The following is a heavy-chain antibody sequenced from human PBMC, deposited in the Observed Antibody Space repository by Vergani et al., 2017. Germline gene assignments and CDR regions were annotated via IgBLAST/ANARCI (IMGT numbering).Heavy chain of an antibody. CDR2: ISAYNGNT. Sequence: QVQLVQSGAEVKKPGASVKVSCKASGYTFTSYGISWVRQAPGQGLEWMGWISAYNGNTNYAQKLQGRVTMTTDTSTSTTYMELRSLRSEDTAVYYCSSDPDIVVVPAAPYYYYYYGMDVWGQGTTVTVSS. CDR3: SSDPDIVVVPAAPYYYYYYGMDV. CDR1: GYTFTSYG. J-gene: IGHJ6*02. D-gene: IGHD2-2*01. V-gene: IGHV1-18*04.